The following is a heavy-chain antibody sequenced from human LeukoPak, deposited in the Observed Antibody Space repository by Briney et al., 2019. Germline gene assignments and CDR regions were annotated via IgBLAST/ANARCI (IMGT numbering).Heavy chain of an antibody. CDR3: ARRFSRSRRSWFDP. V-gene: IGHV3-21*01. CDR1: GFTFSSYS. J-gene: IGHJ5*02. D-gene: IGHD6-13*01. Sequence: GGSLRLSWAASGFTFSSYSMNWVRQAPGNGLEWVSSISSSSSCIYYADSVKGRFTISRDNAKNSLYLQMNSLRAEDTAVYYCARRFSRSRRSWFDPWGQGTPVTVSS. CDR2: ISSSSSCI.